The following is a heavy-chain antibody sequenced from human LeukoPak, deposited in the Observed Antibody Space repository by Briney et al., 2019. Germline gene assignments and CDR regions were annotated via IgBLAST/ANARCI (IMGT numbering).Heavy chain of an antibody. D-gene: IGHD3-22*01. Sequence: ASLKVSCKASGYTFTGYYMHWVRQAPGQGLEWMGRINPNIGGTNYAQKFQGRVTISRVTPISTAYMELSRLRSDDTAVYYCARVYYDSSGYLLFDYWGKGTLVTVSS. CDR1: GYTFTGYY. CDR2: INPNIGGT. J-gene: IGHJ4*02. V-gene: IGHV1-2*06. CDR3: ARVYYDSSGYLLFDY.